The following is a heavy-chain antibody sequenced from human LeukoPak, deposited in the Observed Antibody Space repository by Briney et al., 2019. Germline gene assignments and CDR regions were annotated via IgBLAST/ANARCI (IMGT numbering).Heavy chain of an antibody. V-gene: IGHV3-21*01. J-gene: IGHJ4*02. CDR1: GFTFSSYS. Sequence: GGSLRLSCAASGFTFSSYSTNWVRQAPGKGLEWVSSISSSSSYIYYADSVKGRFTISRDNAKNSLYLQMNSLRAEDTAVYYCARDSTYYYDSSGYYQRGQGTLATVSS. CDR3: ARDSTYYYDSSGYYQ. D-gene: IGHD3-22*01. CDR2: ISSSSSYI.